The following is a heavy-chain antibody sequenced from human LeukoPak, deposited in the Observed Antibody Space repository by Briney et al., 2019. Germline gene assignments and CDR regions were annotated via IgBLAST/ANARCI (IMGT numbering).Heavy chain of an antibody. CDR1: GGSISSHY. J-gene: IGHJ6*02. Sequence: SETLPLTCTVSGGSISSHYWSWIRQPPGKGLEWIGFINYSGSTTYNPSLKSRVTISVDTSKNQFSLKLSSVTAADTAVYYCARVGDYDILTGSWYYGMDVWGQGTTVTVSS. D-gene: IGHD3-9*01. V-gene: IGHV4-59*11. CDR2: INYSGST. CDR3: ARVGDYDILTGSWYYGMDV.